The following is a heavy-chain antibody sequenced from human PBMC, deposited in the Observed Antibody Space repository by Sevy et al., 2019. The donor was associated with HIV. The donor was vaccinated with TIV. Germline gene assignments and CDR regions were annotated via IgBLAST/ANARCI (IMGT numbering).Heavy chain of an antibody. CDR3: AKAYDVSSVKTGGHFDS. CDR2: ISYEGSNK. D-gene: IGHD3-3*01. V-gene: IGHV3-30*18. Sequence: GGSLRLSCGGFGFTFSRYGMHWVRQAPGKGLEWLAVISYEGSNKYYADSVKGRFTISRDNSKNTLYLQMNSLRAEDTAVYFRAKAYDVSSVKTGGHFDSWGQGTLVIVSS. CDR1: GFTFSRYG. J-gene: IGHJ4*02.